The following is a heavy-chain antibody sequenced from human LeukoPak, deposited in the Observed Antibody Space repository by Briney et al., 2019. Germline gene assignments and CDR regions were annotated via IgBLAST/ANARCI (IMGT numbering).Heavy chain of an antibody. V-gene: IGHV6-1*01. CDR1: GDSVSSNSAA. CDR3: ASLHDSGYDWSFDY. CDR2: TYYRSKWYN. D-gene: IGHD5-12*01. Sequence: SQTLSLTCAISGDSVSSNSAAWNWIRQSPSRGLEWLGRTYYRSKWYNDYAVSVKSRITINPDTSKNQFSLQLNSVTPEDTAVYYCASLHDSGYDWSFDYWGQGTLVTVSS. J-gene: IGHJ4*02.